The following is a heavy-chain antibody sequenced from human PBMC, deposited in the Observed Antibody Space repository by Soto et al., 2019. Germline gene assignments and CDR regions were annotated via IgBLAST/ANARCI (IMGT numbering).Heavy chain of an antibody. CDR1: GGAFYSYT. CDR2: IIPVFGKS. J-gene: IGHJ4*02. Sequence: QVLLVQSGAEVRKPGSSVKVSCKPPGGAFYSYTFTWVRQAPGQGLEWMGRIIPVFGKSKSAPAFQDRVTLTADKSTGTAFMELSSLRSADTALYYCVCPVKIEPLPMFDYWAQGSLGTVSS. V-gene: IGHV1-69*02. CDR3: VCPVKIEPLPMFDY.